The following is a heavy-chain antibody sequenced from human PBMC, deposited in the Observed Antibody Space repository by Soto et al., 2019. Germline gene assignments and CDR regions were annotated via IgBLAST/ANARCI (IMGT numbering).Heavy chain of an antibody. CDR3: ASITIFGVVIFPRYYYYGMDA. V-gene: IGHV4-39*01. Sequence: PSETLSLTCTVSGGSISSSSYYWGWIRQPPGKGLEWIGSIYYSGSTYYNPSLKSRVTISVDTSKNQFSLKLSSVTAADTDVYYCASITIFGVVIFPRYYYYGMDAWGQGTTVTVSS. J-gene: IGHJ6*02. D-gene: IGHD3-3*01. CDR1: GGSISSSSYY. CDR2: IYYSGST.